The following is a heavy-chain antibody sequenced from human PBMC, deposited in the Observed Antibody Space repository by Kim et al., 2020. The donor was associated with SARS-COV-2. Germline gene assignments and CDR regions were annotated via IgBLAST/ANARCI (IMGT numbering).Heavy chain of an antibody. CDR3: ARDRGQVLLWFGIFDY. D-gene: IGHD3-10*01. CDR2: ISSSGSTI. Sequence: GGSLRLSCAASGFTFSDYYMSWIRQAPGKGLEWVSYISSSGSTIYYADSVKGRFTISRDNAKNSLYLQMNSLRAEDTAVYYCARDRGQVLLWFGIFDYWGQGTLVTVSS. CDR1: GFTFSDYY. V-gene: IGHV3-11*04. J-gene: IGHJ4*02.